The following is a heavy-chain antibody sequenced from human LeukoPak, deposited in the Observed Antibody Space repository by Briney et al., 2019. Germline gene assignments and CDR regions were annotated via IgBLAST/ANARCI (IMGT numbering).Heavy chain of an antibody. V-gene: IGHV3-30*03. CDR3: ATNGPYCSGTSCYGLQH. Sequence: PGGSLRLSCAASGFTFSSYGMHWVRQAPGKGLEWVAVISYDGSNKYYADSVKGRFTISRDNSKNTLYLQMNSLRAEDTAVYYCATNGPYCSGTSCYGLQHWGQGTLVTVSS. D-gene: IGHD2-2*01. CDR1: GFTFSSYG. CDR2: ISYDGSNK. J-gene: IGHJ1*01.